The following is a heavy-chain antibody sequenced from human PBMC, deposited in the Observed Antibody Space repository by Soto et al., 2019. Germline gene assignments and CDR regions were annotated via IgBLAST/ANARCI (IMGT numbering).Heavy chain of an antibody. CDR1: GFTFSDYY. CDR3: ARTPDCTNGVCSAGFDY. V-gene: IGHV3-11*06. CDR2: ISSSSSYT. D-gene: IGHD2-8*01. Sequence: GGSLRLFCAASGFTFSDYYMSWIRQAPGKGLEWVSYISSSSSYTNYADSVKGRFTISRDNAKNSLYLQMNSLRAEDTAVYYCARTPDCTNGVCSAGFDYWGQGTLVTVSS. J-gene: IGHJ4*02.